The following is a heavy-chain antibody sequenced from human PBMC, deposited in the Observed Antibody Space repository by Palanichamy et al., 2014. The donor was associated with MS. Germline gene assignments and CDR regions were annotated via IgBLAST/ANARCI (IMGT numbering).Heavy chain of an antibody. Sequence: EVRLVESGGGLVQPGESLRLSCAASGFTFNDYWMTWVRQAPGKGLEWVANIKYDEIEKHYVDSVKGRFTISRDNAKKSVFLQMNSLRVEDTAVYYCARGRYCSSGSCYFDSWGQGTLVIVSS. CDR1: GFTFNDYW. V-gene: IGHV3-7*01. CDR3: ARGRYCSSGSCYFDS. J-gene: IGHJ4*02. CDR2: IKYDEIEK. D-gene: IGHD2-15*01.